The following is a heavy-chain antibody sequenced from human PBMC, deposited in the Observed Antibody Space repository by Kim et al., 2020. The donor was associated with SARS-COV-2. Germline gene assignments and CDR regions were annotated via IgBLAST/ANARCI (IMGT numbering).Heavy chain of an antibody. Sequence: ASVKVSCKASGYTFTSYGISWVRQAPGQGLEWMGWISAYNGNTNYAQKLQGRVTMTTDTSTSTAYMELRSLRSDDTAVYYCARDSGDRDWNYVRFDYWGQGTLVTVSS. J-gene: IGHJ4*02. V-gene: IGHV1-18*04. CDR2: ISAYNGNT. D-gene: IGHD1-7*01. CDR3: ARDSGDRDWNYVRFDY. CDR1: GYTFTSYG.